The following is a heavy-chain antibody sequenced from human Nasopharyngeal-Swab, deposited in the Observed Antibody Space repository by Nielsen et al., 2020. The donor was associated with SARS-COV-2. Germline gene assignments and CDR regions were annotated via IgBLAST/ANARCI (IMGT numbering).Heavy chain of an antibody. D-gene: IGHD3-10*01. CDR3: ASSSGMVQPYGMDV. Sequence: GESLKISCAASGFTSSSYAMHWVRQAPGKGLEWVAVISYDGSNKYYADSVKGRFTISRDNSKNTLYLQMNSLRAEDTAVYYCASSSGMVQPYGMDVWGQGTTVTVSS. CDR1: GFTSSSYA. J-gene: IGHJ6*02. CDR2: ISYDGSNK. V-gene: IGHV3-30*04.